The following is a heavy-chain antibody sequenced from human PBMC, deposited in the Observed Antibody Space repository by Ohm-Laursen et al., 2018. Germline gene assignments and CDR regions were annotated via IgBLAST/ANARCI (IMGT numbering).Heavy chain of an antibody. V-gene: IGHV3-7*01. Sequence: SLRLSCAASGFTFSSYSMNWVRQAPGKGLEWVANIKEDGSEKNYVDSVKGRFTISRDNGKNSLYLQMNSLRAEDTAVYYCANSPMTTLTTSYWGLGTLVTVSS. CDR2: IKEDGSEK. J-gene: IGHJ4*02. CDR3: ANSPMTTLTTSY. D-gene: IGHD4-17*01. CDR1: GFTFSSYS.